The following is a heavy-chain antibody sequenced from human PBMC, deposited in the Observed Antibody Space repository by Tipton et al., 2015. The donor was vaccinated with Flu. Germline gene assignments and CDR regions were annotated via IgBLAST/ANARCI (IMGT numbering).Heavy chain of an antibody. V-gene: IGHV3-53*01. CDR3: ARGREARGGHYGMDV. CDR2: IYIGGSI. D-gene: IGHD3-10*01. CDR1: GFTVSSNY. Sequence: GSLRLSCAASGFTVSSNYMTWVRQAPGKGLEWVSVIYIGGSIYYADSVEGRFTISRDKSKNTVYLQMNSLRAEDTAVYYCARGREARGGHYGMDVWGQGTTVTVSS. J-gene: IGHJ6*02.